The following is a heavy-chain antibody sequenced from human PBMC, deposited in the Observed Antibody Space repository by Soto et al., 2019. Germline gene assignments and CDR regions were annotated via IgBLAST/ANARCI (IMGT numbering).Heavy chain of an antibody. CDR2: IWYDGSNK. CDR1: GFTFSSYG. Sequence: QVQLVESGGGVVQPGRSLRLSCAASGFTFSSYGMHWVGQAPGKGLEWVAVIWYDGSNKYYADSVKGRFTISRDNSKNTLYLQMNSLRAEDTAVYYCAREGGYSYGYDYAFDIWGQGTMVTVSS. J-gene: IGHJ3*02. V-gene: IGHV3-33*01. D-gene: IGHD5-18*01. CDR3: AREGGYSYGYDYAFDI.